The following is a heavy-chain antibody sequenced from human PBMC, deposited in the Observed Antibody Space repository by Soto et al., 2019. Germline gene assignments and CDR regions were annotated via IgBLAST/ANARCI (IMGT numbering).Heavy chain of an antibody. CDR2: IYYSGST. J-gene: IGHJ5*02. CDR1: GGSISSGDYY. Sequence: QVQLQESGPGLVKPSQTLSLTCTVSGGSISSGDYYWSWIRQPPGKGLEWIGYIYYSGSTYYNPSLKSRVTISVDTSKNQFSLKLSSVTAADTAVYYCARAIGYCSGGSCYEGWFDPWGQGTLVTVSS. D-gene: IGHD2-15*01. CDR3: ARAIGYCSGGSCYEGWFDP. V-gene: IGHV4-30-4*01.